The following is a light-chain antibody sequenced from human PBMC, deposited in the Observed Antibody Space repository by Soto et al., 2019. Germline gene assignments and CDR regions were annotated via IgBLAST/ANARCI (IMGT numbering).Light chain of an antibody. CDR1: SSNIGAGYD. J-gene: IGLJ2*01. CDR3: QSYDSSLRGV. Sequence: QSVLTQPPSVSGAPGQRVTIPCTGSSSNIGAGYDVHWYQQLPGTAPKLLIYGNSNRPSRVPDRFSGSKSGTSASLAITGLQAEDEADYYCQSYDSSLRGVFGGGTKLTVL. V-gene: IGLV1-40*01. CDR2: GNS.